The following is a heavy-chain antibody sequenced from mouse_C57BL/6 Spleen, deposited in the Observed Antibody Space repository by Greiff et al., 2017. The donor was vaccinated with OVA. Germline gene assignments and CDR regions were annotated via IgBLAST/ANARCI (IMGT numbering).Heavy chain of an antibody. CDR3: ARGDYDYYAMDY. D-gene: IGHD1-1*01. CDR1: GYTFTDYY. Sequence: EVQLQQSGPELVKPGASVKISCKASGYTFTDYYMNWVKQSHGKSLEWIGDINPNNGGTSYNQKFKGKATLTVDKSSSTAYMELRSLTSEDSAVYYCARGDYDYYAMDYWGQGTSVTVSS. V-gene: IGHV1-26*01. CDR2: INPNNGGT. J-gene: IGHJ4*01.